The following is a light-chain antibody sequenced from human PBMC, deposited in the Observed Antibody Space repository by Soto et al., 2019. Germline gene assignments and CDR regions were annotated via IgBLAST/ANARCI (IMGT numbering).Light chain of an antibody. V-gene: IGKV3-15*01. J-gene: IGKJ1*01. CDR3: QQYNTWLWT. Sequence: EVVMTQSPATLSVSPGERATLSCRASQNVNANLAWYQQKPGQAPRLLIHGASTRATGIPARVSGSGFGTDFILTISSLQSEDFAVYYCQQYNTWLWTFGQGTKVEGK. CDR2: GAS. CDR1: QNVNAN.